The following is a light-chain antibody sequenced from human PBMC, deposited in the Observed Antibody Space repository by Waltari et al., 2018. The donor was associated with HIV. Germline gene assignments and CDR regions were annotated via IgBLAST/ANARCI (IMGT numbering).Light chain of an antibody. CDR2: WPS. J-gene: IGKJ4*01. CDR1: QSVLYSSNNKNY. Sequence: ILMTQSPDSLAVSLGERASINCKSSQSVLYSSNNKNYLAWYQQKPGQPPTLLINWPSSRESGVPDRFSGGGSGTDFTLTISSLQAEDVAVYYCQQYYSAPPTFGGGTKVEI. V-gene: IGKV4-1*01. CDR3: QQYYSAPPT.